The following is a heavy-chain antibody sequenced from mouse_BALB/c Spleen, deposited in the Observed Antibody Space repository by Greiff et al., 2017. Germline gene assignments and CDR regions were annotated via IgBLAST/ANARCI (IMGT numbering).Heavy chain of an antibody. D-gene: IGHD4-1*01. CDR2: ISSGGSYT. Sequence: EVKLVESGGDLVKPGGSLKLSCAASGFTFSSYGMSWVRQTPDKRLEWVATISSGGSYTYYPDSVKGRFTISRDNAKNTLYLQMSSLKSEDTAMYYCARQNWDVSDYWGQGTTLTVSS. J-gene: IGHJ2*01. CDR1: GFTFSSYG. V-gene: IGHV5-6*01. CDR3: ARQNWDVSDY.